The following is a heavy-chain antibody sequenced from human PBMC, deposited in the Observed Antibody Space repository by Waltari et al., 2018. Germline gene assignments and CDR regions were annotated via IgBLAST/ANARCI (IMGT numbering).Heavy chain of an antibody. Sequence: EVQLVESGGGLVQPGGSLRLSCAASGFTFSSYAMSWVRQAPGQGLEWVSAISGSGGSTYYADSVKGRFTISRDNSKNTLYLQMNSLRAEDTAVYYCAKDPIRYFDWLSPLFDYWGQGTLVTVSS. J-gene: IGHJ4*02. CDR2: ISGSGGST. V-gene: IGHV3-23*04. CDR3: AKDPIRYFDWLSPLFDY. D-gene: IGHD3-9*01. CDR1: GFTFSSYA.